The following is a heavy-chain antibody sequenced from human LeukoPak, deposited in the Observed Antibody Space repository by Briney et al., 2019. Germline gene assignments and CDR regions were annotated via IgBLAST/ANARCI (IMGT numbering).Heavy chain of an antibody. D-gene: IGHD3-3*01. J-gene: IGHJ6*03. V-gene: IGHV4-59*11. Sequence: SETLSLTCTVSGGSISSHYWSWIRQPPGKGLEWIGYIYYSGSTNYNPSLKSRVTISVDTSKNQFSLKLSSVTAADTAVYYCARGPLGVVLMDVWGKGTTVTVSS. CDR1: GGSISSHY. CDR3: ARGPLGVVLMDV. CDR2: IYYSGST.